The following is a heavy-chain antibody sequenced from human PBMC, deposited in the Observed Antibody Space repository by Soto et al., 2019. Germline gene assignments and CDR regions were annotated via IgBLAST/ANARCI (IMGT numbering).Heavy chain of an antibody. CDR2: IYWDDDK. J-gene: IGHJ4*02. CDR3: AHRVLRTVFGLVTTTAIYFDF. V-gene: IGHV2-5*02. CDR1: GFSLTTSGVG. Sequence: QITLNESGPTPVKPRQTLTLTCTFSGFSLTTSGVGVGWIRQSPGKAPEWLALIYWDDDKRYSTSLKSRLTITKATSKNQVVLTMADLDPADTATYYCAHRVLRTVFGLVTTTAIYFDFWGQGTPVAVSS. D-gene: IGHD3-3*01.